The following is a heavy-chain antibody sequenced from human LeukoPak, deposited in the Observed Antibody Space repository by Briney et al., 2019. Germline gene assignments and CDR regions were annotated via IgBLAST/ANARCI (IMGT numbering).Heavy chain of an antibody. J-gene: IGHJ4*02. CDR2: VSASGDST. CDR1: GFTFSDYY. CDR3: AKSHYYGSGSIDY. V-gene: IGHV3-23*01. Sequence: GGSLRLSCAASGFTFSDYYMSWIRQAPGKGLAWISTVSASGDSTSYADSVKGRFTISRDNSKNALYLQVNSLRADDAALYYCAKSHYYGSGSIDYWGQGTLVTVSS. D-gene: IGHD3-10*01.